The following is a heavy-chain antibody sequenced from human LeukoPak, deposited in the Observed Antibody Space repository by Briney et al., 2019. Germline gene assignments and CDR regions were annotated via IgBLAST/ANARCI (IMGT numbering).Heavy chain of an antibody. CDR1: GFTFSTYA. J-gene: IGHJ2*01. D-gene: IGHD7-27*01. Sequence: GGSLRLSCSASGFTFSTYAMHWVRQAPGKGLEYVSSISKNGATTYYADSVKGRFIISRANSNNTVYLQMTSLRAEVTAIYYCVKDSTGVHYAPLRYFAPWGRGTLVTVSS. V-gene: IGHV3-64D*09. CDR2: ISKNGATT. CDR3: VKDSTGVHYAPLRYFAP.